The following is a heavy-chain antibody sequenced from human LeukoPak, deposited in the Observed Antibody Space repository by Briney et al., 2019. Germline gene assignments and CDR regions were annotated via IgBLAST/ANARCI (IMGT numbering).Heavy chain of an antibody. CDR3: ARHQFQLLVNDDAFDV. Sequence: SETLSLTCTVFGGSMNSYYWSWIRQPPGKGLEWIGNIYYSGSTNYNPSLKSRVTISVDTSKNQFSLKMNSVTAADTAVYYCARHQFQLLVNDDAFDVWGQGTMVTVSS. V-gene: IGHV4-59*08. CDR1: GGSMNSYY. J-gene: IGHJ3*01. D-gene: IGHD2-2*01. CDR2: IYYSGST.